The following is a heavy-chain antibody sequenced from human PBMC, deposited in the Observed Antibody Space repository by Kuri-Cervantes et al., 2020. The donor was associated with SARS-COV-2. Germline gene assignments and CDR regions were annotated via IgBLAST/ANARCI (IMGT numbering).Heavy chain of an antibody. Sequence: GESLKISCAASGFTFSRYAMHWVRQAPGKGLEWVAFISHDGNTTYYADSVKGRFTISRDNSKNTLYLQMNSLRAEDTAVYYCARARAAAGTFIEYFQHWGQGTLVTVSS. CDR2: ISHDGNTT. CDR1: GFTFSRYA. V-gene: IGHV3-30-3*01. CDR3: ARARAAAGTFIEYFQH. J-gene: IGHJ1*01. D-gene: IGHD6-13*01.